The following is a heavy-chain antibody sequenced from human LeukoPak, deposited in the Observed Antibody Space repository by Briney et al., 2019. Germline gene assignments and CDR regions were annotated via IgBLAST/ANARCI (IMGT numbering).Heavy chain of an antibody. J-gene: IGHJ4*02. V-gene: IGHV1-18*01. CDR1: GYTFSSYG. Sequence: ASVKVSCTASGYTFSSYGITWVRQAPGQGLEWMGWISAYNGNTNYARKLQGRVTMATDTSTSTAYMKLRSLRSDGTAVYYCATAVVVGATTGAIGYWGQGTLVTVSS. CDR2: ISAYNGNT. CDR3: ATAVVVGATTGAIGY. D-gene: IGHD1-26*01.